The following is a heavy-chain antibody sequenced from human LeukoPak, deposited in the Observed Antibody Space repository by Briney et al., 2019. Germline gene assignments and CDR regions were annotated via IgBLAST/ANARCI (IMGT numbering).Heavy chain of an antibody. J-gene: IGHJ4*02. D-gene: IGHD3-3*01. CDR1: GFTFDDYA. CDR2: ISWNSGSI. V-gene: IGHV3-9*01. CDR3: AKTVLAFWSGSSNYFDY. Sequence: PGRSLRLSCAASGFTFDDYAMHWVRQAPGKGLEWVSGISWNSGSIGYADSVKGRFTISRDNAKNSLYLQMNSLRAEDTALYYCAKTVLAFWSGSSNYFDYWGQGTLVTVSS.